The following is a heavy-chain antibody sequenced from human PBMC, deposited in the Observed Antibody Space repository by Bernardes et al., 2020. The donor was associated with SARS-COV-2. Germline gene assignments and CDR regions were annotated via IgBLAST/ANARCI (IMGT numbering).Heavy chain of an antibody. V-gene: IGHV4-59*01. CDR3: ARVGGYCSSTSCYNWFDP. J-gene: IGHJ5*02. CDR2: IYYSGST. Sequence: SETLSLTCTFSGGSISSYYWSWIRQPPGKGLEWIGYIYYSGSTNYNPSLKSRVTISVDTSKNQFSLKLSSVTAADTAGYYCARVGGYCSSTSCYNWFDPWGQGTLVTVSS. D-gene: IGHD2-2*01. CDR1: GGSISSYY.